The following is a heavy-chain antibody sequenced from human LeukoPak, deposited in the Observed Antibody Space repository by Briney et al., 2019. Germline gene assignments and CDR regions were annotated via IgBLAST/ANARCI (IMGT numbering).Heavy chain of an antibody. V-gene: IGHV3-30-3*01. CDR2: ISYDGSNK. D-gene: IGHD3-10*01. J-gene: IGHJ4*02. Sequence: GGSLRLSCAASGFTFSSYAMHWVRQAPGKGLEWVAVISYDGSNKYYADSVKGRFTISRDNPKNTLYLQMNSLRAEDTAVYYCARDPYGSGSYLDYWGQGTLVTVSS. CDR3: ARDPYGSGSYLDY. CDR1: GFTFSSYA.